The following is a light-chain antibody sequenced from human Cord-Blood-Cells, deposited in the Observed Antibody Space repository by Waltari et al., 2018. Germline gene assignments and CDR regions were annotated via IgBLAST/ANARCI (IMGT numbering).Light chain of an antibody. V-gene: IGLV2-14*01. CDR2: EVS. J-gene: IGLJ1*01. CDR3: SSYTSSSTLV. CDR1: SSDVGGYNY. Sequence: QSALTQPASVSGSPGQSITISCTGTSSDVGGYNYVPWYQQHPGKAPNPMIYEVSNRPSGVSNRFSGSKSGNTASLTISGLQAEDEADYYCSSYTSSSTLVFGTGTKVNVL.